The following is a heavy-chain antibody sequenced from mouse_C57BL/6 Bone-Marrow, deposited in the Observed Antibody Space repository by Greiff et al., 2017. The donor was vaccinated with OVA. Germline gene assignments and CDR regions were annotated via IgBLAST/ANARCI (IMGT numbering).Heavy chain of an antibody. Sequence: VQLQQPGAELVMPGASVKLSCKASGYTFTSYWMHWVKQRPGQGLEWIGEIDPSDSYTNYNQKFKGKSTLTVDKSSSTAYMELRTLTSEDSAVYFCARGNWAWFAYWGQGTLVTVSA. J-gene: IGHJ3*01. D-gene: IGHD4-1*01. CDR1: GYTFTSYW. CDR3: ARGNWAWFAY. V-gene: IGHV1-69*01. CDR2: IDPSDSYT.